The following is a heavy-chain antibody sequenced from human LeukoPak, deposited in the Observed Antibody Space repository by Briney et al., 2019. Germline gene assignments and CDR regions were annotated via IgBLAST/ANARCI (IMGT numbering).Heavy chain of an antibody. V-gene: IGHV3-33*06. J-gene: IGHJ6*03. D-gene: IGHD4-11*01. CDR2: IWYDGSNK. CDR3: AKDIGYSNYCMDV. Sequence: GGSLRLSCAASGFTFSSYGMHWVRQAPGKGLEWVAVIWYDGSNKYYADSVKGRFTISRDNSKNTLYLQMNSLRAEDTAVYYCAKDIGYSNYCMDVWGKGTTVTVSS. CDR1: GFTFSSYG.